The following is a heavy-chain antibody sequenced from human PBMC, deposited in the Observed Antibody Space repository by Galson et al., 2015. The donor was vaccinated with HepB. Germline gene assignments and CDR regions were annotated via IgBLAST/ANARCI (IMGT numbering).Heavy chain of an antibody. V-gene: IGHV3-23*01. CDR1: GFTFSRYA. J-gene: IGHJ4*02. Sequence: SLRLSCAASGFTFSRYAMTWVRQAPGEGLEWISSITSNGGRTFYTNPVKGRFTISRDNSRNTVVLQLSSLRPEDTAVYYCAKDGIMVSNNPYQLHFWGQGTLVSVSS. D-gene: IGHD2-8*01. CDR3: AKDGIMVSNNPYQLHF. CDR2: ITSNGGRT.